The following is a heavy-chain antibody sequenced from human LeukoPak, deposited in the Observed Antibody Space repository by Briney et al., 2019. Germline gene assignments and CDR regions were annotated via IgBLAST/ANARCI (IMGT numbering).Heavy chain of an antibody. CDR1: GFTVSSNY. V-gene: IGHV3-53*01. D-gene: IGHD3-22*01. Sequence: PGGSLRLSCAASGFTVSSNYMSWVRQAPGKGLEWVSVIYSGGSTYYADSVKGRFTISRDNSKNTLYLQMNSLRAEDTAVYYCAKDPYYYDSSGQFDYWGQGTLVTVSS. CDR2: IYSGGST. J-gene: IGHJ4*02. CDR3: AKDPYYYDSSGQFDY.